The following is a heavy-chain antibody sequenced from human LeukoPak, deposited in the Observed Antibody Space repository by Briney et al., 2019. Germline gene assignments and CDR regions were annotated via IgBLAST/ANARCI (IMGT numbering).Heavy chain of an antibody. D-gene: IGHD3-10*01. V-gene: IGHV4-34*01. CDR2: INHSGST. J-gene: IGHJ4*02. Sequence: PSETLSLTCAVYGGSFSGYYWSWIRQPPGKGLEWIGEINHSGSTNYNPSLKSRVTISVDTSKNQFSLKLSSVTAADTAVYYCARDQGTYGSGSYLSYWGQGTLVTVSS. CDR3: ARDQGTYGSGSYLSY. CDR1: GGSFSGYY.